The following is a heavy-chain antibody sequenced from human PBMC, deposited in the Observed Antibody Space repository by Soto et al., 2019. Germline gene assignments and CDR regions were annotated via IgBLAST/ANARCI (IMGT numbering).Heavy chain of an antibody. CDR1: GIPVSSNY. Sequence: EVQLVESGGGLVQPGGSLRLSCAASGIPVSSNYMTWVRQAPGKGLEWVSVLHSGGDTYYANSVKGRFTISRHDSTNTLFLQINSLTAEDTAVYYFARDGPYYYASRMDGWGQGTMVTVSS. D-gene: IGHD3-10*01. CDR2: LHSGGDT. J-gene: IGHJ6*02. CDR3: ARDGPYYYASRMDG. V-gene: IGHV3-53*04.